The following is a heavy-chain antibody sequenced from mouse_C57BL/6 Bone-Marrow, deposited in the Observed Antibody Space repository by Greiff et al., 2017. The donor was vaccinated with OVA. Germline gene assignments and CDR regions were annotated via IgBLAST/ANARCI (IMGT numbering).Heavy chain of an antibody. CDR1: GFTFSDYY. V-gene: IGHV5-16*01. D-gene: IGHD2-5*01. J-gene: IGHJ1*03. Sequence: VQLKESEGGLVQPGSSMKLSCTASGFTFSDYYMAWVRQVPEKGLEWVANINYDGSSTYYLDSLKSRFIISRDNAKNILYLQMSSLKSEDTATYYCARGGYYSNYLYFDVWGTGTTVSVSS. CDR3: ARGGYYSNYLYFDV. CDR2: INYDGSST.